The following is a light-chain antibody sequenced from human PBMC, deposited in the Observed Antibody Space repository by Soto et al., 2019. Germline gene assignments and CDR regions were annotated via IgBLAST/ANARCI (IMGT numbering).Light chain of an antibody. J-gene: IGKJ5*01. Sequence: DIQMTQSPSTLSASVGDRVTITCRASQRMSSWLACYHQKSGTASKLLIYKSSSLESGVPSRFCGSGYGTEFTLTISTLQPDDFASYYYQQYNSYPITIRQATRLE. CDR1: QRMSSW. V-gene: IGKV1-5*03. CDR2: KSS. CDR3: QQYNSYPIT.